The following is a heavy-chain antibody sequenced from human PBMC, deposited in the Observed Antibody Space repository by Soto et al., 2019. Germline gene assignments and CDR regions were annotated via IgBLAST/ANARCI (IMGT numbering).Heavy chain of an antibody. CDR3: ASDRTGY. J-gene: IGHJ4*02. Sequence: EVQLVESGGGLVKPGGSLRLSGAASGFTFSSYSMNWVLQAPGKGLEWVSSISSSSSYIYYTDSVKGRFTTSRDNAKNSRYLQMNSLRAEDTAVYYCASDRTGYWGQGTLVTVSS. V-gene: IGHV3-21*01. CDR1: GFTFSSYS. CDR2: ISSSSSYI.